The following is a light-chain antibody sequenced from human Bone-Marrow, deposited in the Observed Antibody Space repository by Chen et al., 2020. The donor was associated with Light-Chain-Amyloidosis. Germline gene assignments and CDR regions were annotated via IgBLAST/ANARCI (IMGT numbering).Light chain of an antibody. CDR1: SSNIGNSY. CDR3: ESRDSSLHWV. J-gene: IGLJ3*02. Sequence: VLPQPPSVSAAPGQKVTISCSGNSSNIGNSYVSWYQQLPGTAPKLLIYDTSNRPSGTPDRFSGSKSGTSATLGITGLQTGDEADYYCESRDSSLHWVFGGGTKLTVL. CDR2: DTS. V-gene: IGLV1-51*01.